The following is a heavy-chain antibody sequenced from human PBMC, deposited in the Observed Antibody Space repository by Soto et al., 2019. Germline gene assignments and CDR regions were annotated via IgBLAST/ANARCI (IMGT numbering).Heavy chain of an antibody. CDR1: GGSISSYY. Sequence: SETLSLTCTVSGGSISSYYWSWIRQPLGKGLEWIGYIYYSGSTNYNPSLKSRVTISVDTSKNQFSLKLSSVTAADTAVYYCARHGGIAAASLSYYYYYYYMDVWGKGTTVTVSS. CDR3: ARHGGIAAASLSYYYYYYYMDV. D-gene: IGHD6-13*01. CDR2: IYYSGST. J-gene: IGHJ6*03. V-gene: IGHV4-59*08.